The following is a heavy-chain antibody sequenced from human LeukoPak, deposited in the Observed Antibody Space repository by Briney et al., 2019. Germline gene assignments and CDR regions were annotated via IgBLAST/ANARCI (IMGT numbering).Heavy chain of an antibody. CDR2: ISSDGGEK. CDR1: RFTFSNYP. Sequence: GGSLRLSCAASRFTFSNYPMNWVRQAPGKGLEWVAVISSDGGEKYYSDSVQGRFTISRDNSKNTLYLQMNSLRAEDTAVYYCAKGSSSWPPTLYMDVWGKGTTVTVSS. CDR3: AKGSSSWPPTLYMDV. D-gene: IGHD6-13*01. V-gene: IGHV3-30*04. J-gene: IGHJ6*03.